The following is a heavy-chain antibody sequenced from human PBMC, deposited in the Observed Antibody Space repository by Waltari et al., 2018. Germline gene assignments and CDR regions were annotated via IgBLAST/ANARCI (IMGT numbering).Heavy chain of an antibody. Sequence: QMQLVQSGPEVKKPGTSVKVSCKASGFTFTSSAMQWVRQARGQRLEWIGWFAVGRGNTKYAHKFQERVTSTMDMSTSTAYMELSSLRSEETAVYYCAALTTVTPRGAFDIWGQGTMVTVSS. CDR2: FAVGRGNT. CDR3: AALTTVTPRGAFDI. D-gene: IGHD4-17*01. J-gene: IGHJ3*02. CDR1: GFTFTSSA. V-gene: IGHV1-58*02.